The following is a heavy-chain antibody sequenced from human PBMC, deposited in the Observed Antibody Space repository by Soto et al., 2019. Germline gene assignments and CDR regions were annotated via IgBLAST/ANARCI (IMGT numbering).Heavy chain of an antibody. J-gene: IGHJ3*02. CDR1: GGTFSSYT. Sequence: QVQLVQSGAEVKKPGSSVKVSCKASGGTFSSYTISWVRQAPGQGLEWMGRIIPILGIANYAQKFQGRVTITADKSTSTAYMELSSLRSEDTAVYYCARGYGYGDQFDAFDIWGQGTMVTVSS. CDR3: ARGYGYGDQFDAFDI. CDR2: IIPILGIA. D-gene: IGHD4-17*01. V-gene: IGHV1-69*02.